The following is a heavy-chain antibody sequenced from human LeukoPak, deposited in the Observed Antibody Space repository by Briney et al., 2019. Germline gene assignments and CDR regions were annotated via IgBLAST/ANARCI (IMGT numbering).Heavy chain of an antibody. CDR1: GGTFSSYA. Sequence: SVKVSCKASGGTFSSYAISWVRQAPGQGLEWMGGIIPIFGTANYAQKFQGRVTITADESTSTAYMELSSLRSEDTAVYYCARSQQLEEGFGYWGQGTLVTVSS. D-gene: IGHD6-13*01. CDR2: IIPIFGTA. CDR3: ARSQQLEEGFGY. J-gene: IGHJ4*02. V-gene: IGHV1-69*01.